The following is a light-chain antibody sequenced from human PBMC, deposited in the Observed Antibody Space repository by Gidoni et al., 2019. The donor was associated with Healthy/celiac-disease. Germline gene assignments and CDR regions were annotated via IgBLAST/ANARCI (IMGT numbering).Light chain of an antibody. V-gene: IGLV3-19*01. J-gene: IGLJ2*01. Sequence: SSELTQDPAVSVALGQTVRITCQGDSLRSYYASWYQQKPGQAPVLVIYGKNNRPSGIPDRFSGSSSGNTAPLTITGAQAEDEADYYCNSRDSSGNHVVFGGGTKLXVX. CDR3: NSRDSSGNHVV. CDR1: SLRSYY. CDR2: GKN.